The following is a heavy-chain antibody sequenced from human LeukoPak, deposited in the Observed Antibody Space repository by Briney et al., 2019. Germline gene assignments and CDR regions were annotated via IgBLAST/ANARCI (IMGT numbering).Heavy chain of an antibody. V-gene: IGHV4-31*03. J-gene: IGHJ5*02. Sequence: PSETLSLTCTVSGGSISSGGYSWSWIRQHPGKGLEWIGYIYYSGGTYYNPSLKSRVTISVDTSKNQFCLKVSTVTAADTAVYYCARRQNEYNWFDPWGQGTLVTVSS. CDR1: GGSISSGGYS. CDR3: ARRQNEYNWFDP. CDR2: IYYSGGT.